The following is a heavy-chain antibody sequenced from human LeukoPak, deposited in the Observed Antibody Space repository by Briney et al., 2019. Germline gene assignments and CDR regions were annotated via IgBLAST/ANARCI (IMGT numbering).Heavy chain of an antibody. CDR1: GFPFSYSW. Sequence: PGGSLRLSCVVSGFPFSYSWMSWVRQAPGKGLEWVANINPDGNEEDYMDSVKGRFTISRDNPKNSLHLQMNSLTVEDTAVYYCARDLPPGDYGDYHGYWGQGTLVTVSS. D-gene: IGHD4-17*01. CDR2: INPDGNEE. J-gene: IGHJ4*02. V-gene: IGHV3-7*01. CDR3: ARDLPPGDYGDYHGY.